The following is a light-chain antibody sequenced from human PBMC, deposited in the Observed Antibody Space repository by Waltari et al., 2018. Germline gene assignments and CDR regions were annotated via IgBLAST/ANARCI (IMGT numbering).Light chain of an antibody. CDR1: SGSVSTTYY. V-gene: IGLV8-61*01. J-gene: IGLJ3*02. CDR2: DTN. CDR3: VLSMGSGIWV. Sequence: QTVVTQEPSLSVSPGGTVTLTCGLSSGSVSTTYYPSWYQQAPGQAPQTLIFDTNPRSSGVPDRFSGSILDNKAALTITGAQAEDESDYYCVLSMGSGIWVFGGGTKLTVL.